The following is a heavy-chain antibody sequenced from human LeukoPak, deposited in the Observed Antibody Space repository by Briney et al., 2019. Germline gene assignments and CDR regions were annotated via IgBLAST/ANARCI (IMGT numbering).Heavy chain of an antibody. Sequence: PGGSLRLSCTASGFTFGDYAMSWFRQAPGKGLEWVGFIRSKAYGRTTEYAASVKGRFTISRDDSKSIAYLQMNSLKTEDTAVYYCTRDPGVTIFGVVPPPDYWGQGTLVTVSS. V-gene: IGHV3-49*03. CDR2: IRSKAYGRTT. CDR3: TRDPGVTIFGVVPPPDY. CDR1: GFTFGDYA. J-gene: IGHJ4*02. D-gene: IGHD3-3*01.